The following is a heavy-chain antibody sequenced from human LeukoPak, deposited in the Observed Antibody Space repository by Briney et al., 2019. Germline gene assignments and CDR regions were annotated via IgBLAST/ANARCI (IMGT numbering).Heavy chain of an antibody. CDR1: GFTFSSYA. Sequence: PGRSLRLSCAASGFTFSSYAMHWVRQAPGKGLEWVAVISYDGSNKYYADSVKGRFTISRDNSKNTLYLQMNSLRAEDTAVYYCARDRVGSLDYWGQGTLATVSS. CDR2: ISYDGSNK. CDR3: ARDRVGSLDY. V-gene: IGHV3-30-3*01. J-gene: IGHJ4*02. D-gene: IGHD1-26*01.